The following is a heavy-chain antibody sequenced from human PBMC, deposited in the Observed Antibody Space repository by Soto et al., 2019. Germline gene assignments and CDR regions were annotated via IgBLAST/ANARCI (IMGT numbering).Heavy chain of an antibody. V-gene: IGHV4-34*01. CDR3: ARGRQDITMIEEVFAGASYFLDS. CDR2: INHSGAT. CDR1: GGPFSDFH. Sequence: SEALSLTCAVYGGPFSDFHWTWIRQPPGKGLEWMGEINHSGATNNNPSLKSRVTIPVDTANNQFSLKLRSVTAADTAVYYCARGRQDITMIEEVFAGASYFLDSWGQGTLVTVPS. D-gene: IGHD3-22*01. J-gene: IGHJ4*02.